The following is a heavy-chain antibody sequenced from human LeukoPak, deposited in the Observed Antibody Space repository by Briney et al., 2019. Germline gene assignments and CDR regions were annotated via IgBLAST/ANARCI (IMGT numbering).Heavy chain of an antibody. CDR3: ARFYYYDSSGGDYFDY. CDR2: IYTSGST. V-gene: IGHV4-4*07. D-gene: IGHD3-22*01. CDR1: GGSISSYY. Sequence: PSETLSLTCTVSGGSISSYYWSWIRQPAGKGLEWIGRIYTSGSTNYNPSLKSRVTMSVDTSKNQFSLKLSSVTAADTAVYYCARFYYYDSSGGDYFDYWGQGTLVTVSS. J-gene: IGHJ4*02.